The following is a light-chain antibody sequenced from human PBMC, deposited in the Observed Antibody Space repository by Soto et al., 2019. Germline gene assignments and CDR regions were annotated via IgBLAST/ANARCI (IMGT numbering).Light chain of an antibody. Sequence: EIVLTQSPGALSLSPGERATLSCWASESVSDYLAWYQQKPGLAPRLLIHGATKRTSGTPDRFSGTGSGTAFTLAISRLEPEDFAVYYCQQYATSPAITFGQGTRLEIK. CDR3: QQYATSPAIT. CDR1: ESVSDY. V-gene: IGKV3-20*01. J-gene: IGKJ5*01. CDR2: GAT.